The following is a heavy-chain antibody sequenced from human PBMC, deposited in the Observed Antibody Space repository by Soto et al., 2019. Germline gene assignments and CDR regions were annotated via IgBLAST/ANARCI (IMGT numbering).Heavy chain of an antibody. V-gene: IGHV1-8*01. D-gene: IGHD3-9*01. CDR3: ARGRGILTGYPADY. Sequence: QVQLVQSGAEVKKPGASVKVSCKASGYTFTSYDINWVRQATGQGLEWMGWMNPDSGNTGYAQRFQGRVTMTRNTSISTAYMELSSLRSEDTAVYYCARGRGILTGYPADYWGQGTLVTVSS. CDR2: MNPDSGNT. J-gene: IGHJ4*02. CDR1: GYTFTSYD.